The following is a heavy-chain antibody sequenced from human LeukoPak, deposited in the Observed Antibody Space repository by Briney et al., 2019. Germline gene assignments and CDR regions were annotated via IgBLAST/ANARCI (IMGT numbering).Heavy chain of an antibody. J-gene: IGHJ4*02. CDR3: ARHVGIVPAATPFDY. V-gene: IGHV4-34*01. D-gene: IGHD2-2*01. CDR1: GGSFSGYY. CDR2: INHSGST. Sequence: SETLSLTCAVYGGSFSGYYWSWIRQPPGKGLEWIGEINHSGSTNYNPSLKSRVTISVDTSKNQFSLKLSSVTAADTAVYYCARHVGIVPAATPFDYWGQGTLVTVSS.